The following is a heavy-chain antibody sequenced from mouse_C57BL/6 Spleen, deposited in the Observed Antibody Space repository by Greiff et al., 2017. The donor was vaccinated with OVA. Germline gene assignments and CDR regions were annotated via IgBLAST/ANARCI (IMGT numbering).Heavy chain of an antibody. Sequence: EVKLVESGEGLVKPGGSLKLSCAASGFTFSSYAMSWVRQTPEKRLEWVAYISSGGDYIYYADTVKGRFTISRDNARNTLYLQMSSLKSEDTAMYYCTREVGYDGYYFDYWGQGTTLTVSS. J-gene: IGHJ2*01. CDR2: ISSGGDYI. V-gene: IGHV5-9-1*02. CDR1: GFTFSSYA. D-gene: IGHD2-3*01. CDR3: TREVGYDGYYFDY.